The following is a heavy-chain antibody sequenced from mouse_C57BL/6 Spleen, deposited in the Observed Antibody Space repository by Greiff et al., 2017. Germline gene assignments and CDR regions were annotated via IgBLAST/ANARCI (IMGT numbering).Heavy chain of an antibody. V-gene: IGHV5-17*01. CDR1: GFTFSDYG. J-gene: IGHJ4*01. CDR3: AREGIYDAMDY. CDR2: ISSGSSTI. Sequence: EVKLVESGGGLVKPGGSLKLSCAASGFTFSDYGMHWVRQAPEKGLEWVAYISSGSSTIYYADPVKGRFTISRDNAKNTLFLQMTSLRSEDTAMYYCAREGIYDAMDYWGQGTSVTVSS.